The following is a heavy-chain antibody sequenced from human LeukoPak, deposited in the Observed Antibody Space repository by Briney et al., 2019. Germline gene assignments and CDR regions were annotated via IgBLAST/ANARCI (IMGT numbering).Heavy chain of an antibody. CDR3: ARDVSKGGDAFDI. D-gene: IGHD2/OR15-2a*01. V-gene: IGHV3-30*03. Sequence: GGSLRLSCAASGFTFSSYGMHWVRQAPGKGLEWVAVISYDGSNKYYADSVKGRFTISRDNSKNTLYLQMNSLRAEDTAVYYCARDVSKGGDAFDIWGQGTMVTVSS. CDR1: GFTFSSYG. CDR2: ISYDGSNK. J-gene: IGHJ3*02.